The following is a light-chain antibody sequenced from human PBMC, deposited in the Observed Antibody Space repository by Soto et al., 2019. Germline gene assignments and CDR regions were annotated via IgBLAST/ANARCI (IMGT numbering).Light chain of an antibody. J-gene: IGKJ5*01. Sequence: DIQLTQSTSFLSASVGDRVTITCRASQGIRNYLAWYQQKPGRAPKLLIYIASILQTGVPSRFTGSQSGTEFTLTITSLQPEDFATYYCQQVNNYPITFGQGTRLEI. CDR3: QQVNNYPIT. CDR1: QGIRNY. CDR2: IAS. V-gene: IGKV1-9*01.